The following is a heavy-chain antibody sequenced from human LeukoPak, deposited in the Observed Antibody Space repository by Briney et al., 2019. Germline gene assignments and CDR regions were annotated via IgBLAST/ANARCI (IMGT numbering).Heavy chain of an antibody. J-gene: IGHJ4*02. D-gene: IGHD1-1*01. CDR1: GGSISSSSYY. CDR3: ARHLSGTTMAPYFDF. CDR2: IYYSGST. Sequence: SSETLSLTCTVSGGSISSSSYYWGWIRQPPGKGLEWIGSIYYSGSTYYNPSLKSRVSISIDTSKNQFSLKLYSVTASDAALYYCARHLSGTTMAPYFDFWGQGILVAVSS. V-gene: IGHV4-39*01.